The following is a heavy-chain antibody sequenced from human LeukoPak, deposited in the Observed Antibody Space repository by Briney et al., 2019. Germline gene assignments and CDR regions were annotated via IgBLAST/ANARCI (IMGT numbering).Heavy chain of an antibody. D-gene: IGHD6-19*01. J-gene: IGHJ2*01. CDR1: GGSISSSSYY. V-gene: IGHV4-39*01. CDR2: IYHSGRT. Sequence: PSETLSLTCTVPGGSISSSSYYWGWIRQPPGKGLEWIGSIYHSGRTYYNLSLKSRVTISVNTSKNQFSLNLSSVSAADTAMYYCARQAVGLGHFDLWGRGTLVSVSS. CDR3: ARQAVGLGHFDL.